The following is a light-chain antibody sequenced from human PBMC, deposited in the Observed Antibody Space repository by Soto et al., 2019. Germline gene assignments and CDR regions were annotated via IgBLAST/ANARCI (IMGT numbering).Light chain of an antibody. V-gene: IGKV3-20*01. Sequence: EIVLTQSPGTPSLSPGERATLSCRASQSVSSSYLAWYQQKPGQAPRLLIYGASSRATGIPDRFSGSGSGTDFTLTISRLEPEDFAVYYCQQYAGSPPWTFGQGTKVDIK. CDR2: GAS. J-gene: IGKJ1*01. CDR3: QQYAGSPPWT. CDR1: QSVSSSY.